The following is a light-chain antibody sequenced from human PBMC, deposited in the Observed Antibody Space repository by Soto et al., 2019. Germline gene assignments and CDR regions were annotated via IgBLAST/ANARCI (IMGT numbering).Light chain of an antibody. V-gene: IGLV2-14*01. CDR3: GSYTSSSTLV. J-gene: IGLJ2*01. Sequence: QSALTQPASVSGSPGQSITISCTGTSSDVGGCNCVSWYQQHPGKAPKLIIYDVTKRPSGVSIRFSGSKSGNTASLTISGLQAEDEADYYCGSYTSSSTLVFGGGTKLTVL. CDR2: DVT. CDR1: SSDVGGCNC.